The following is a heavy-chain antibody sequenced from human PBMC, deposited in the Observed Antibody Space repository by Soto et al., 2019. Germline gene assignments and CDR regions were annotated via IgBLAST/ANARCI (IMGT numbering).Heavy chain of an antibody. CDR2: IREDGGEK. V-gene: IGHV3-7*01. CDR3: SGGEAVGDDT. D-gene: IGHD3-10*01. J-gene: IGHJ5*02. CDR1: GLTFSSYW. Sequence: EEQLVESGGGLVQPGGSLRLSCAASGLTFSSYWMTWVRQAPGKGLEWVANIREDGGEKNYVDSVKGRFTISRDNAKNSLYLHMASLIVEDTGVYYSSGGEAVGDDTWGQGTLVTVSS.